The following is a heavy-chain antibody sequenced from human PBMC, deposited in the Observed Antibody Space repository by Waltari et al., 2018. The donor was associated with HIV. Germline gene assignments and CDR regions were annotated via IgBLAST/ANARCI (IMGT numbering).Heavy chain of an antibody. CDR1: GFTLSHSW. J-gene: IGHJ1*01. CDR2: INNEGSST. D-gene: IGHD3-16*01. Sequence: EVQLVESEGDSVHPGGTLRLSGAASGFTLSHSWTSWVRQSPGKGLVWVSRINNEGSSTNSANSVMDRFTISRDNAKNMVYLKMKSLRIEDTAVYYCVRDLGGNSLDHSAPRGYFQHWGQGTLVTVSS. CDR3: VRDLGGNSLDHSAPRGYFQH. V-gene: IGHV3-74*01.